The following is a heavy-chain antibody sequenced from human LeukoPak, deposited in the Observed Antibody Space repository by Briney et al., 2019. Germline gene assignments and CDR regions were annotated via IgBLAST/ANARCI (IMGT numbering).Heavy chain of an antibody. CDR1: GDSVSSNSAA. J-gene: IGHJ4*02. V-gene: IGHV6-1*01. CDR3: ARLSGYDWESFYDY. D-gene: IGHD5-12*01. CDR2: TYYRSKWYN. Sequence: PSQTLSLTCAISGDSVSSNSAAWNWIRQSPSRGLEWLGRTYYRSKWYNDYAVSVKSRITINPDTSKNQFSLKLSSVTAADTAVYYCARLSGYDWESFYDYWGQGTLVTVSS.